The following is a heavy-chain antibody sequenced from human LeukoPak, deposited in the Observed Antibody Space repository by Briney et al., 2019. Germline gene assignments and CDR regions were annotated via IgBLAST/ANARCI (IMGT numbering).Heavy chain of an antibody. Sequence: PSETLSLTCTVSGGSISSYYWSWIRQPPGKGLEWIGYIYYSGSTNYNPSLKSRVTISVDTSKNQFSLKLSSVTAADTAVYYCGRQGGILPLFHHWAQGPLLTVP. CDR1: GGSISSYY. CDR3: GRQGGILPLFHH. D-gene: IGHD3-3*01. J-gene: IGHJ1*01. V-gene: IGHV4-59*01. CDR2: IYYSGST.